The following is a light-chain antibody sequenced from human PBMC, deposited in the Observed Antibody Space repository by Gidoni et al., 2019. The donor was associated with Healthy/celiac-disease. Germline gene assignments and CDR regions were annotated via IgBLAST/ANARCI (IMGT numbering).Light chain of an antibody. CDR3: YSATDNIGV. V-gene: IGLV3-27*01. CDR2: KDN. Sequence: SYELTQPSSVSVSPGQTARITCSGDVLAKKYARWFQQKPGQAPVLVIYKDNERPSGIPERFSGSSSGSTVTVTISGAQVEDEADYYCYSATDNIGVFGGGTKLTVL. J-gene: IGLJ2*01. CDR1: VLAKKY.